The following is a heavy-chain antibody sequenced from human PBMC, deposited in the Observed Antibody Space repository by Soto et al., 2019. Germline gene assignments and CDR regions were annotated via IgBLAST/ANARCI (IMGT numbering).Heavy chain of an antibody. CDR1: GGSISSSSHY. Sequence: SETLSLTCTVSGGSISSSSHYWGWIRQPPGKGLEWIGSIYYSGSTYYNPSLKSRVTISVDTSKNQFSLKLSSVTAADTAVYYCAIHGDHDYYYYYGMDVWGQGTTVTVSS. D-gene: IGHD4-17*01. CDR2: IYYSGST. CDR3: AIHGDHDYYYYYGMDV. V-gene: IGHV4-39*01. J-gene: IGHJ6*02.